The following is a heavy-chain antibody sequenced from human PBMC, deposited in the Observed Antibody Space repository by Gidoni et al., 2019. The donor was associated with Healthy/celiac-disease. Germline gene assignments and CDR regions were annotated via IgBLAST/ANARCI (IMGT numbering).Heavy chain of an antibody. CDR2: ISSSSSYI. CDR1: GFTFSSYS. V-gene: IGHV3-21*01. CDR3: AREFDRWGTVVAATDYYYYYGMDV. D-gene: IGHD2-15*01. Sequence: EVQLVESGGGLVKPGGSLRLSCAASGFTFSSYSMNWVRQAPGKGLEWVSSISSSSSYIYYADSVKGRFTISRDNAKNSLYLQMNSLRAEDTAVYYCAREFDRWGTVVAATDYYYYYGMDVWGQGTTVTVSS. J-gene: IGHJ6*02.